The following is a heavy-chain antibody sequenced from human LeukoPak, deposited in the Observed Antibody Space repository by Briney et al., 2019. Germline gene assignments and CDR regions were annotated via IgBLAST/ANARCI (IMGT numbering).Heavy chain of an antibody. V-gene: IGHV3-7*01. Sequence: PGGSLRLSCAASGFIFSTSWMSWVRQAPGKGLEWVANIKQDGSQEHYVDSVKGRFTISRDNSKNLLYLQMNSLGAEDTAVYYCVRGGYSSFDYWGQGTLVTVSS. CDR1: GFIFSTSW. D-gene: IGHD3-10*01. CDR3: VRGGYSSFDY. J-gene: IGHJ4*02. CDR2: IKQDGSQE.